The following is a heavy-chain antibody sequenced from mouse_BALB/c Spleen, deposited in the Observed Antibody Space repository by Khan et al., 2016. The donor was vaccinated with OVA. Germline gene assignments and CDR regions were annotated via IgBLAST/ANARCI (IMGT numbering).Heavy chain of an antibody. V-gene: IGHV3-2*02. D-gene: IGHD4-1*01. CDR1: GYSITSDYA. CDR3: ASELGRYYAMDY. J-gene: IGHJ4*01. Sequence: EVQLQESGPGLVKPSQSLSLTCTVTGYSITSDYAWNWIRQFPGNKLEWVGCISYSGSTNYSPSLKSRISITRDTSKNQFLLQLNSVTAEDTARYYCASELGRYYAMDYWGQGTAVTVSS. CDR2: ISYSGST.